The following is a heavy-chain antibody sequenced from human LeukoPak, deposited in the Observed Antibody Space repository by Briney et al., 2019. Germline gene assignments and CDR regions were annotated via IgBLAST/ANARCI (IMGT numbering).Heavy chain of an antibody. CDR2: IIPIFGTA. J-gene: IGHJ3*02. D-gene: IGHD3-3*01. Sequence: SVKVSCKASGGTFSSYAISWVRQAPGQGLEWMGGIIPIFGTANYAQKFQGRVTITADKSTSTAYMELSSLRSEDTAVYYCAKEIYDCWRPDDAFDIWGQGTMVTVSS. V-gene: IGHV1-69*06. CDR1: GGTFSSYA. CDR3: AKEIYDCWRPDDAFDI.